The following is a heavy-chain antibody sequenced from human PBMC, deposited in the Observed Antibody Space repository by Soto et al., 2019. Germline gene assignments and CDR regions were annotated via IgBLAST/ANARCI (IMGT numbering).Heavy chain of an antibody. CDR2: ISAYNGNT. D-gene: IGHD6-19*01. J-gene: IGHJ5*02. Sequence: AAVKVSCKASGYTFTSYGISWVRQAAGQGLEWMGWISAYNGNTNYAQKLQGRVTMTTNTSTSTAYMELRSLRSDDTAVYYCARYIAVAGTVWFDPWGQGTLVTVSS. CDR3: ARYIAVAGTVWFDP. CDR1: GYTFTSYG. V-gene: IGHV1-18*04.